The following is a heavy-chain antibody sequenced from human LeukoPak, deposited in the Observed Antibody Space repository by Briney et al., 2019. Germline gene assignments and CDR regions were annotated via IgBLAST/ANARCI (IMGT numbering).Heavy chain of an antibody. J-gene: IGHJ3*02. D-gene: IGHD2-21*01. Sequence: ASVKVSCKASGYTFTSYGISWVRQAPGQGLEWMGWISAYNGNTNYAQKLQGRVTMTTDTSTSTAYMELRSLRSDDTAVYYCARDHPCGGDCYLDAFDIWGQGTMVTVSS. CDR1: GYTFTSYG. CDR2: ISAYNGNT. V-gene: IGHV1-18*01. CDR3: ARDHPCGGDCYLDAFDI.